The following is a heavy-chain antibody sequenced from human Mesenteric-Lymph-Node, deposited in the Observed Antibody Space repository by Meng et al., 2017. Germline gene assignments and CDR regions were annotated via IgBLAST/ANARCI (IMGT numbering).Heavy chain of an antibody. D-gene: IGHD3-10*01. CDR1: GFTFSSYA. Sequence: VQVVESGGGVVQPGRSLRLSCAASGFTFSSYAMSWVRQAPGKGLEWVSAISGSGGSTYYADSVKGRFTISRDNSKNTLYLQMNSLRVEDTAVYYCARDKSSGRPQDYWGQGTLVTVSS. J-gene: IGHJ4*02. CDR2: ISGSGGST. CDR3: ARDKSSGRPQDY. V-gene: IGHV3-23*04.